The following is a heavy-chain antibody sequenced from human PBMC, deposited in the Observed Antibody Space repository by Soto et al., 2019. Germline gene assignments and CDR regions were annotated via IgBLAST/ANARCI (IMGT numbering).Heavy chain of an antibody. CDR3: ARSQYSSSLTGGMDV. V-gene: IGHV5-10-1*01. J-gene: IGHJ6*02. CDR2: IDPSDSYT. Sequence: PGESLKISCKGSVYSFTSYWISWVRQMPGKGLEWMGRIDPSDSYTNYSPSFQGHVTISADKSISTAYLQWSSLKASDTAMYYCARSQYSSSLTGGMDVWGQGTTVTV. CDR1: VYSFTSYW. D-gene: IGHD6-13*01.